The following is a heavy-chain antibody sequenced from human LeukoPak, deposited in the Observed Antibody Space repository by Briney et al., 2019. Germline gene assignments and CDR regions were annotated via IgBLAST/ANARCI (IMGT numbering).Heavy chain of an antibody. CDR3: ARLRGFTNSNPVFDY. J-gene: IGHJ4*02. CDR1: GYTFTGYY. Sequence: GASVKVSCKASGYTFTGYYMHWVRQAPGQGLEWMGWINPNSGGTNYAQKFQGRVTMTRDTSISTAYMELSRLRSDDTAVYYCARLRGFTNSNPVFDYWGQGTLVTVSS. D-gene: IGHD4-11*01. V-gene: IGHV1-2*02. CDR2: INPNSGGT.